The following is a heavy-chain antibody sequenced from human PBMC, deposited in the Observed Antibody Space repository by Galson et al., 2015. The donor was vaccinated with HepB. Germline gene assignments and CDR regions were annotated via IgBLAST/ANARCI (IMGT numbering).Heavy chain of an antibody. Sequence: SLRLSCAASGFTFGDYAMSWFRQAPGKGLEWVGFIRSKAYGGTTEYAASVKGRFTISRDDSKSIAYLQMNSLKTEDTAVYYCTRAELWGSSTSPANNWFDPWGQGTLVTVSS. V-gene: IGHV3-49*03. CDR3: TRAELWGSSTSPANNWFDP. J-gene: IGHJ5*02. CDR1: GFTFGDYA. D-gene: IGHD2-2*01. CDR2: IRSKAYGGTT.